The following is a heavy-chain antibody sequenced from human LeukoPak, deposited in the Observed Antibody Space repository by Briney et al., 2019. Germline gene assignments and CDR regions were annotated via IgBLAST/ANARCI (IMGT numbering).Heavy chain of an antibody. V-gene: IGHV4-59*12. CDR2: IYYSGST. J-gene: IGHJ4*02. CDR3: AREFGN. Sequence: PSETLSLTCTVSGDSISSNYWSWIRQPPGKGLEWIGYIYYSGSTNYNPSLKSRVTISVDTSKNQFSLKLTSVTAAGTAVYYCAREFGNWGQGTLVTVTS. CDR1: GDSISSNY. D-gene: IGHD3-10*01.